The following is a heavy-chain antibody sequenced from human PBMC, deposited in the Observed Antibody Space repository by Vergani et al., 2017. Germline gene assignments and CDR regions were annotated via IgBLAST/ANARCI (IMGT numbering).Heavy chain of an antibody. D-gene: IGHD3-10*01. J-gene: IGHJ5*02. CDR2: IHSSGTT. V-gene: IGHV4-61*02. CDR1: GGFIRTGSYY. Sequence: QVHLQESGPGLVKPSQTLSLTCSVSGGFIRTGSYYWSWIRQPAGKGLEWIGRIHSSGTTNYNPSLKSRVTLSVDTSKNQLSLRMTSVTAADTAVYYCARDSWTSELRGVYWFDTWGQGTLVSVSS. CDR3: ARDSWTSELRGVYWFDT.